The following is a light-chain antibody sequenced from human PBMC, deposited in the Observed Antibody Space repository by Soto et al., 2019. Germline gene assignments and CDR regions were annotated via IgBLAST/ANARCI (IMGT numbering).Light chain of an antibody. Sequence: EIVLPQSPVTLSLSQGERAPPSCRASQSVSSYLAWYKQKPGQAPSILIYDASNRATGIPARFSGSGSGTDFTLTIRSLEPEDFAVYYCQQRSNWITFGQGTKLDIK. CDR3: QQRSNWIT. CDR2: DAS. J-gene: IGKJ5*01. CDR1: QSVSSY. V-gene: IGKV3-11*01.